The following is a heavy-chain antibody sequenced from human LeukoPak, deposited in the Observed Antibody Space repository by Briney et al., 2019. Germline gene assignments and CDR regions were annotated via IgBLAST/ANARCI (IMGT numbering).Heavy chain of an antibody. Sequence: GSLRLSCAASGFTFSSYGMSWVRQAPGKGLEWVSAISGSGGSTYYADSVKGRFTISRDNSKNTLCLQMNSLRAEDTAVYYCAIAATMVRGPPTYWGQGTLVTVSS. CDR1: GFTFSSYG. J-gene: IGHJ4*02. CDR2: ISGSGGST. CDR3: AIAATMVRGPPTY. V-gene: IGHV3-23*01. D-gene: IGHD3-10*01.